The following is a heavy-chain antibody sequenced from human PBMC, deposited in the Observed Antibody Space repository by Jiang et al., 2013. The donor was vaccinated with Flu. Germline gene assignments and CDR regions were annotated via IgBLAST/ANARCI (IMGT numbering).Heavy chain of an antibody. CDR3: ARGGVLVITTEYFQH. J-gene: IGHJ1*01. Sequence: AEVKKPGASVKVSCKASGYTFTGYYMHWVRQAPGQGLEWMGWINPNSGGTNYAQKFQGRVTMTRDTSISTAYMELSRLRSDDTAMYYCARGGVLVITTEYFQHWGQGTLVTVSS. V-gene: IGHV1-2*02. D-gene: IGHD3-22*01. CDR2: INPNSGGT. CDR1: GYTFTGYY.